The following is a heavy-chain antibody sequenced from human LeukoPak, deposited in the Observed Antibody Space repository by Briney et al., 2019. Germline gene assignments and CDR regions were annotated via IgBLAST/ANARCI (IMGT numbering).Heavy chain of an antibody. CDR3: ARHSPIVVVPAATPNNWFDP. V-gene: IGHV4-34*01. CDR2: INHSGST. CDR1: GGSFSGYY. Sequence: SETLSLTCAVYGGSFSGYYWSWIRQPPGKGLEWIGEINHSGSTNYNPSLKSRVTISVDTSKNQFSLKLSSVTAADTAVYYCARHSPIVVVPAATPNNWFDPGGQGTLVTVSS. J-gene: IGHJ5*02. D-gene: IGHD2-2*01.